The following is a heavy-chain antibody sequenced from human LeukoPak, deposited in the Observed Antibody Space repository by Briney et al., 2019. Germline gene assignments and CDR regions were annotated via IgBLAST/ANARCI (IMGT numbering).Heavy chain of an antibody. J-gene: IGHJ2*01. CDR3: ARDQWGDFGGFAFWYLDL. D-gene: IGHD4-23*01. CDR1: GGSISSSIYY. CDR2: IYYSGST. V-gene: IGHV4-61*01. Sequence: SETLXLTCIVSGGSISSSIYYWAWVRQPPGKGLEWIGYIYYSGSTNYNPSLKSRVTISVDTSNNQFSLKMRSVTAADTAVYYCARDQWGDFGGFAFWYLDLWGRGTLVTVSS.